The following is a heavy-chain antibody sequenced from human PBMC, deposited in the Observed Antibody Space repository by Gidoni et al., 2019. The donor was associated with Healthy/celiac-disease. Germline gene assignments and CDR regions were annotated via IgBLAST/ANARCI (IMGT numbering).Heavy chain of an antibody. V-gene: IGHV1-24*01. D-gene: IGHD2-15*01. CDR2: LDPEDGET. CDR1: GYSLTELS. CDR3: ATASLSTVVTPSYAFDI. J-gene: IGHJ3*02. Sequence: HAQLVHSGAEVTKPGASGTVSCNVSGYSLTELSRPWVRQAPGKGLEGMGGLDPEDGETINTQKLQGRVSMTEVTSTDTAYMELSSLRSEDTAENYCATASLSTVVTPSYAFDIWGQGTMVTVSS.